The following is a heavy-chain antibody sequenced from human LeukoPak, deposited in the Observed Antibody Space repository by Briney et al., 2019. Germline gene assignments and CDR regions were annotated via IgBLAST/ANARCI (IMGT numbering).Heavy chain of an antibody. Sequence: GASVTVSCTASGYTLTGHYIHWVRQAPGQGLEWMGWISPHSGFTMYPQRFQGRVTMTTDTSISTAFLEVRRLRSDDTAAYYCARQTGDDALDIWGQGTMITVYS. CDR3: ARQTGDDALDI. J-gene: IGHJ3*02. V-gene: IGHV1-2*02. CDR2: ISPHSGFT. CDR1: GYTLTGHY. D-gene: IGHD7-27*01.